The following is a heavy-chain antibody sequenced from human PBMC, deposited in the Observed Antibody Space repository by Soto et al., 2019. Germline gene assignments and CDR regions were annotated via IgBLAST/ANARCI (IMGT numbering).Heavy chain of an antibody. J-gene: IGHJ4*02. CDR1: GFTFSSYG. CDR3: AKVGSPMFYFDY. Sequence: QVQLVESGGGVVQPGRSLRLSCAASGFTFSSYGMHWVRQAPGKGLEWVTVISYDGSNKYYADSVKGRFTISRDNSKNTLYLQMNSLIAEDTAVYYCAKVGSPMFYFDYWGQGTLVTVSS. D-gene: IGHD3-10*02. V-gene: IGHV3-30*18. CDR2: ISYDGSNK.